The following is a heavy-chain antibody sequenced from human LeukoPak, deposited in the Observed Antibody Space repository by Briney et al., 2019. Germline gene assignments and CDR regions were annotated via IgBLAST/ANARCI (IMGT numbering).Heavy chain of an antibody. V-gene: IGHV3-21*01. CDR1: GFTFSSYS. CDR3: ARGWYGDYVSLFDY. D-gene: IGHD4-17*01. J-gene: IGHJ4*02. Sequence: GGSLRLSCAASGFTFSSYSMNWVRQAPGKGLEWVSSISSSSSYIYYADSVKGRFTISRDNSKNTLYLQMNSLRAEDTAVYYCARGWYGDYVSLFDYWGQGTLVTVSS. CDR2: ISSSSSYI.